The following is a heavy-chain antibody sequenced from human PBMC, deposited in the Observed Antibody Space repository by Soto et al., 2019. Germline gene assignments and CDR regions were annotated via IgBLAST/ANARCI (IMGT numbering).Heavy chain of an antibody. CDR2: TYYRSKWFH. CDR1: VGIVSSDSAA. Sequence: SQTLSRTCAISVGIVSSDSAAWNCIRQSPSRGLEWLGRTYYRSKWFHDYAVSVKSRIIINPDTSKHQFSLQLNSVPPEDTAVYYCARAPPVIGANWFGPWGQGPLVTVSS. J-gene: IGHJ5*02. CDR3: ARAPPVIGANWFGP. V-gene: IGHV6-1*01. D-gene: IGHD2-21*01.